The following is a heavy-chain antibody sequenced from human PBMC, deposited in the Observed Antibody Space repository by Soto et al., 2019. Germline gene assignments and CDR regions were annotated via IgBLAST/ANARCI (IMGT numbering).Heavy chain of an antibody. Sequence: GGSLRLSCAASGFTFSSYWMSWVRQAPGKGLEWVANIKQDGSEKYYVDSVKGRFTISRDNAKNSLYLQMNSLRAEDTAVYYCAREVGSSWYGVTYYGMDVWGQGTTVTVSS. V-gene: IGHV3-7*05. D-gene: IGHD6-13*01. CDR3: AREVGSSWYGVTYYGMDV. J-gene: IGHJ6*02. CDR2: IKQDGSEK. CDR1: GFTFSSYW.